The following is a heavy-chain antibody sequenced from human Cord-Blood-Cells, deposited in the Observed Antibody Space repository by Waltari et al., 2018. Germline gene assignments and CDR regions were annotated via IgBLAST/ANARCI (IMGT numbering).Heavy chain of an antibody. CDR3: ATRLITGTDY. Sequence: QLQLQASGPGLVKPSETLSLTCTVSGGSIISSSYYWGWIRQPPGKGLEWIGSIYYSGSTYYTPSLKSRCTISVDTSKNQFSMKLSSVTAADTAVYYCATRLITGTDYWGQGTLVTVSS. V-gene: IGHV4-39*01. J-gene: IGHJ4*02. CDR1: GGSIISSSYY. CDR2: IYYSGST. D-gene: IGHD1-20*01.